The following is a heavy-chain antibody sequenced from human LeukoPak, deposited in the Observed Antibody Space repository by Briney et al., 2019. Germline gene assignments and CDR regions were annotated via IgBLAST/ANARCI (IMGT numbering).Heavy chain of an antibody. D-gene: IGHD6-13*01. V-gene: IGHV1-8*01. CDR1: GYTFTSYD. J-gene: IGHJ4*02. CDR2: MNPNSGNT. CDR3: ARPLRTIAAAVWSPASY. Sequence: GASVKVSCKASGYTFTSYDINWVRQATGQGLEWMGWMNPNSGNTGYAQKFQGRVTMTRDTSISTAYMELSRLRSDDTAVYYCARPLRTIAAAVWSPASYWGQGTLVTVSS.